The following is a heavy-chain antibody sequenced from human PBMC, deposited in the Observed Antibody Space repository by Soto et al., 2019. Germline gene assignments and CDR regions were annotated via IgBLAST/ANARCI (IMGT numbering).Heavy chain of an antibody. CDR2: IYWDDDK. J-gene: IGHJ3*01. V-gene: IGHV2-5*02. CDR3: AHARNNFAASDV. CDR1: GFSLSTGGVG. Sequence: QITLKESGPTLVKPTQTLTLTCTFSGFSLSTGGVGVGWIRQSPGKALEWLALIYWDDDKRSSPSLKTRLTVTKDTTKNQVVLTTTDMEPVDTATYYCAHARNNFAASDVWGQGTMVSVSS. D-gene: IGHD1-20*01.